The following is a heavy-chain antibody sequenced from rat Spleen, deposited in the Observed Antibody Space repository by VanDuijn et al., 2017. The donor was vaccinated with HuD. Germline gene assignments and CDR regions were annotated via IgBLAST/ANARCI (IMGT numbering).Heavy chain of an antibody. Sequence: EVQLVESGGGLVQPGRSLKLSCAASGFTFSDYNMAWVRQAPTKGLEWVATISYDGSSTYYRDSVKGRFTISIDSAKNTLYLKMDSLRSEDTDTEYCARSRSYGESTCEYWGQGVMVTGSS. D-gene: IGHD1-11*01. J-gene: IGHJ2*01. V-gene: IGHV5-29*01. CDR3: ARSRSYGESTCEY. CDR1: GFTFSDYN. CDR2: ISYDGSST.